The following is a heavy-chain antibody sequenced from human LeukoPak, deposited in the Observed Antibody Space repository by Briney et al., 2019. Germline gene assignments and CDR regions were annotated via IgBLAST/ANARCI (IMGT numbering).Heavy chain of an antibody. Sequence: ASVKVSCKTSGYTFTSYGISWVRQAPGQGLEWMGWISAYNGNTNYAQKLQGRVTMTTDTSTSTAYMELRSLRSDDTAVYYCARGGIAAAGGYYYYYGMDVWGQGTTVTVSS. V-gene: IGHV1-18*01. CDR1: GYTFTSYG. CDR3: ARGGIAAAGGYYYYYGMDV. J-gene: IGHJ6*02. CDR2: ISAYNGNT. D-gene: IGHD6-13*01.